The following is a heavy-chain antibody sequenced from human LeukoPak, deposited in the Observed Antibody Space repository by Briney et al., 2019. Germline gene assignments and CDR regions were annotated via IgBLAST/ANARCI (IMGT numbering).Heavy chain of an antibody. CDR3: ASHYDFWSGYSNFDY. V-gene: IGHV4-39*01. J-gene: IGHJ4*02. Sequence: PSETLSLTCTVSGGSISSSSYYWGWIRQPPGRGLEWIESIYYSGSTYYNPSLKSRVTISVDTSKNQFSLKLSSVTAADTAVYYCASHYDFWSGYSNFDYWGQGTLVTVSS. D-gene: IGHD3-3*01. CDR2: IYYSGST. CDR1: GGSISSSSYY.